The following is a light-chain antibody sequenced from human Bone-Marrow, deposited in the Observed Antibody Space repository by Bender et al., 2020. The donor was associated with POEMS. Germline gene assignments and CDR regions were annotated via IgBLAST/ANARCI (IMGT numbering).Light chain of an antibody. CDR3: QTYDVSLAGSV. CDR1: SSNFGAGYD. J-gene: IGLJ2*01. Sequence: QSVLAQPPSVSGAPGQRVTISCTGSSSNFGAGYDVHWYQQVPGSAPKLLIYGNTYRASGVPDRLSGSQSGTSASLAITGLQAEDGADYYCQTYDVSLAGSVFGGGTKLTVL. CDR2: GNT. V-gene: IGLV1-40*01.